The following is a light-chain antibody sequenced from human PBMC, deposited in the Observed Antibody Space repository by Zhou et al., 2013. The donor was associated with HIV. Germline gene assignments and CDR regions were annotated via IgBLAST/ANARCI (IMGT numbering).Light chain of an antibody. J-gene: IGKJ4*01. CDR2: GAS. Sequence: EIVLTQSPATLSVSPGERATLSCRASQSVSSNLAWYQQKPGQAPRLLIYGASSRATGIPDRFSGSGSGTDFTLTISRLEPDDFAVYYCQQYSTSPALTFGGGTKVEIK. V-gene: IGKV3-20*01. CDR3: QQYSTSPALT. CDR1: QSVSSN.